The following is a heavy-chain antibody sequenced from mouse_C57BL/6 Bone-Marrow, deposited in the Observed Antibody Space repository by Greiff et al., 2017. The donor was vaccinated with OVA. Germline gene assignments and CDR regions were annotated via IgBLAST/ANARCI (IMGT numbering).Heavy chain of an antibody. Sequence: VQLKQPGAELVKPGASVKLSCKASGYTFTSYWMHWVKQRPGQGLEWIGMIHPNSGSTNYNEKFKSKATLTVDKSSSTAYMQLSSLTSEDSAVYYCARWYYGSSYDWYFDVWGTGTTVTVSS. CDR1: GYTFTSYW. CDR3: ARWYYGSSYDWYFDV. J-gene: IGHJ1*03. CDR2: IHPNSGST. D-gene: IGHD1-1*01. V-gene: IGHV1-64*01.